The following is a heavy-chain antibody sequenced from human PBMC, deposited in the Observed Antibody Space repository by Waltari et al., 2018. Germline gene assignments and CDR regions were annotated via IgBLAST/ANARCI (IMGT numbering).Heavy chain of an antibody. CDR1: GFTFSRYG. CDR3: ARSADNSGWYPFDY. D-gene: IGHD6-19*01. CDR2: IWYSERNK. Sequence: QVQLVESGGGVVQPGRSLRLSCTASGFTFSRYGMHWVRQAPGKGLEWVAVIWYSERNKYYAEAVKDRFTRSSDNSKNTRYLQMNNLRAEDTAVYYCARSADNSGWYPFDYWGQGTLATVSS. J-gene: IGHJ4*02. V-gene: IGHV3-33*01.